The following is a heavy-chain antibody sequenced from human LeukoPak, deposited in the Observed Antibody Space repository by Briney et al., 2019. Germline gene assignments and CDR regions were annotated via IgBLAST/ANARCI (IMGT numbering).Heavy chain of an antibody. V-gene: IGHV1-3*01. CDR3: ARAPRGNSGYCSSTSCTDHRYNWFDP. CDR2: ISAGNGNT. Sequence: ASVKVSCKASGYTFTSCAIHWVRQAPGQRLEWMGWISAGNGNTKYSQKFQGRVTITRDTSASTAYMEVSSLRSEDTAVYYCARAPRGNSGYCSSTSCTDHRYNWFDPWSQGTLVTVSS. CDR1: GYTFTSCA. D-gene: IGHD2-2*01. J-gene: IGHJ5*02.